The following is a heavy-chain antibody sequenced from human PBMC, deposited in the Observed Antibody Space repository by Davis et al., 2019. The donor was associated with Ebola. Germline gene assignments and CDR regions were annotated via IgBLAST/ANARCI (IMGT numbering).Heavy chain of an antibody. CDR1: GYRFSAYD. Sequence: ASVKVSCKASGYRFSAYDIGWVRQAPGQGLEWMGWINTYNGNTNLAQKFQGRVTMTTDTSTSTGYMELRSLRSDDTAVYYCARCITMFPGLGWFDPWGQGTLVTVSS. CDR2: INTYNGNT. J-gene: IGHJ5*02. V-gene: IGHV1-18*01. CDR3: ARCITMFPGLGWFDP. D-gene: IGHD3-10*01.